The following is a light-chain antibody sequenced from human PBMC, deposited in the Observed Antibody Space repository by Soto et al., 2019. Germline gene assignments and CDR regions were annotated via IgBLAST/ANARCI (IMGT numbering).Light chain of an antibody. CDR2: DAS. Sequence: EIVLTQSPAALSLSPGDRATLSCRASQSVSSHFAWYQQKSGQAPRLLTYDASKRATGIPARFSGSGSGTDFTLTISSLEPEDFAVYYCQQRSNWPTFGQGTRLEIK. CDR3: QQRSNWPT. J-gene: IGKJ5*01. V-gene: IGKV3-11*01. CDR1: QSVSSH.